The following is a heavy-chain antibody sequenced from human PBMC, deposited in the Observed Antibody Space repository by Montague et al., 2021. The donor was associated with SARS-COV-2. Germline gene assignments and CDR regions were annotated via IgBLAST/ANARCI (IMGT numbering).Heavy chain of an antibody. Sequence: SETLSLTCAVYGGSLSGYDWSWISQSPGKGLEWIGEINHRRNTKYNPSLKSRVTVSVDTSKNQFSLMLSSVTAADTAVYYCARGGVESTMIAVVFTGGIYYFDYWGRGTPVTVSS. V-gene: IGHV4-34*01. CDR3: ARGGVESTMIAVVFTGGIYYFDY. CDR1: GGSLSGYD. CDR2: INHRRNT. D-gene: IGHD3-22*01. J-gene: IGHJ4*01.